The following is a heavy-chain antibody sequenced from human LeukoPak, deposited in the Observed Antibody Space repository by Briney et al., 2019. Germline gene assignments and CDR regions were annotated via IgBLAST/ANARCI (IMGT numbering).Heavy chain of an antibody. CDR3: AKSFGYSRSWFDN. D-gene: IGHD6-13*01. J-gene: IGHJ4*02. CDR2: IWYDGSNK. Sequence: GGSLRLSCAASGFTFSNYAMHWVRQPPGKGLGWVAVIWYDGSNKYYADSVKGRFTISRDNSKNTLYLQMNSLRVGDTAVYYCAKSFGYSRSWFDNWGQGTLVTVSS. CDR1: GFTFSNYA. V-gene: IGHV3-33*06.